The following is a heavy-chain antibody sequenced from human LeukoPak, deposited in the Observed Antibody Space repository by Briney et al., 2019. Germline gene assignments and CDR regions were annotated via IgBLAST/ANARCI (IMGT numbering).Heavy chain of an antibody. CDR1: GFTFSSYG. Sequence: GGSLRLSCAASGFTFSSYGVSWVRQAPGKGLEWVSAISGSGGRTHYADSAKGRFTISRDNSKNTLYLQMNSLRAEDTAVYYCAKGPVVTPWATGGDYWGQGTLVTVSS. V-gene: IGHV3-23*01. CDR2: ISGSGGRT. CDR3: AKGPVVTPWATGGDY. J-gene: IGHJ4*02. D-gene: IGHD4-23*01.